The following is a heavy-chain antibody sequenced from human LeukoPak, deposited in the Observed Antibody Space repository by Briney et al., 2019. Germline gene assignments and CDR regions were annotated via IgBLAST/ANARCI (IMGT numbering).Heavy chain of an antibody. CDR1: GFTFSSYA. CDR3: ARDGEHIVVVTANKSNYYFDY. D-gene: IGHD2-21*02. CDR2: ISYDGSNK. V-gene: IGHV3-30*04. J-gene: IGHJ4*02. Sequence: PGGSLRLSCAASGFTFSSYAMHWVRQAPGKGLEWVAVISYDGSNKYYADSVKGRFTISRDNSKNTLYLQMNSLRAEDTAVYYCARDGEHIVVVTANKSNYYFDYWGQGTLVTVSS.